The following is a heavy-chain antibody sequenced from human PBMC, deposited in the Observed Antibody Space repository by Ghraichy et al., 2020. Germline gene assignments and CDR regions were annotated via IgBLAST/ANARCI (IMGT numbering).Heavy chain of an antibody. CDR1: GYTFTSYD. CDR2: MNPNSGNT. J-gene: IGHJ3*02. V-gene: IGHV1-8*01. D-gene: IGHD3-22*01. CDR3: ARRRQYYYDSSGYYYRTDAFDI. Sequence: ASVKVSCKASGYTFTSYDINWVRHATGQGLEWMGWMNPNSGNTGYAQKFQGRVTMTRNTSISTAYMELSSLRSEDTAVYYCARRRQYYYDSSGYYYRTDAFDIWGQGTMVTVAS.